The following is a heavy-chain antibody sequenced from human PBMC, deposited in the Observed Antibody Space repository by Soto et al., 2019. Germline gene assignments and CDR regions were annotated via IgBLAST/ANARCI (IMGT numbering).Heavy chain of an antibody. CDR2: ISSSGSAI. CDR3: ARVWGTYYYDSSGYYYPSDYYYGMDV. Sequence: GSLRLSCAASGFTFSSYEMNWVRQAPGKGLEWVSYISSSGSAIYYADSVKGRFTISRDNAKNSLYLQMNSLRAEDTAVYYCARVWGTYYYDSSGYYYPSDYYYGMDVWGQGTTVTV. V-gene: IGHV3-48*03. J-gene: IGHJ6*02. CDR1: GFTFSSYE. D-gene: IGHD3-22*01.